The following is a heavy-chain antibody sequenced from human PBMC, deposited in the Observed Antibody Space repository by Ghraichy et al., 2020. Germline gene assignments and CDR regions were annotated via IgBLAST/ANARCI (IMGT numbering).Heavy chain of an antibody. J-gene: IGHJ4*02. CDR3: AKDQGDSSSWYLKYYFDY. V-gene: IGHV3-23*01. CDR2: ISGSGGST. CDR1: GFTFSSYA. D-gene: IGHD6-13*01. Sequence: LSLTCAASGFTFSSYAMSWVRQAPGKGLEWVSAISGSGGSTYYADSVKGRFTISRDNSKNTLYLQMNSLRAEDTAVYYCAKDQGDSSSWYLKYYFDYWGQGTLVTVSS.